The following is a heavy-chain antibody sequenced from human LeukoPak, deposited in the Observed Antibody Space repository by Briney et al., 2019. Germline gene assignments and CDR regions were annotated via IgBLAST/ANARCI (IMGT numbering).Heavy chain of an antibody. D-gene: IGHD6-19*01. Sequence: SETLSLTCTVSGGSLSSSSYYWGWIRQPPGKGLEWIGSFYYSGSTYYNPSLKSRVTISVDTSKKQFSLKLNSVTAADTAVYYCARQGGWSPDYWGQGTLVTVSS. J-gene: IGHJ4*02. CDR2: FYYSGST. CDR1: GGSLSSSSYY. CDR3: ARQGGWSPDY. V-gene: IGHV4-39*01.